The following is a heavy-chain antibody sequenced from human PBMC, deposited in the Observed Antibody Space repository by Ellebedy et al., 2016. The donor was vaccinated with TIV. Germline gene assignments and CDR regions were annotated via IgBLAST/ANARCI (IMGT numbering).Heavy chain of an antibody. CDR1: GFSFREYY. Sequence: GESLKISCAASGFSFREYYMSWIRQAPGKGLECVAYINHDGAIKYYADAVRGRFTVSRDNAEKSLHLQMNSLRAEDTAVYYCARNRNDFDANGYWNYWGPGAQVTVSS. D-gene: IGHD3-22*01. CDR2: INHDGAIK. V-gene: IGHV3-11*01. CDR3: ARNRNDFDANGYWNY. J-gene: IGHJ4*02.